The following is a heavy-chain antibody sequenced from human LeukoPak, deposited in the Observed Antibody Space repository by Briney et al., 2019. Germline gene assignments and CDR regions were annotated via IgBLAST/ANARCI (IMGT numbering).Heavy chain of an antibody. CDR1: GFTFSSYS. CDR3: ARDARVATYNY. Sequence: GSLRLSCAASGFTFSSYSMNWVRQAPGKGLEWVSSISSSSSYIYYADSVKGRFTISRDNAKNSLYLQMNSLRADDTAVYYCARDARVATYNYWGQGTLVTVSS. D-gene: IGHD5-12*01. CDR2: ISSSSSYI. V-gene: IGHV3-21*01. J-gene: IGHJ4*02.